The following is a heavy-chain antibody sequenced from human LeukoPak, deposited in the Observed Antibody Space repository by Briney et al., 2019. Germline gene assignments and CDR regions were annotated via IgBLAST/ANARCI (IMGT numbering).Heavy chain of an antibody. Sequence: PSETLSLTCTVSGGSISSSTYYWGWIRQPPWKGLEWIGSIYYSGSTYYNPSLKSRVTISVDTSKNQFSLKLNSVTAADTAVYYCATPYSGGYNGLDIWGQGTMVTVSS. V-gene: IGHV4-39*01. CDR3: ATPYSGGYNGLDI. D-gene: IGHD1-26*01. J-gene: IGHJ3*02. CDR2: IYYSGST. CDR1: GGSISSSTYY.